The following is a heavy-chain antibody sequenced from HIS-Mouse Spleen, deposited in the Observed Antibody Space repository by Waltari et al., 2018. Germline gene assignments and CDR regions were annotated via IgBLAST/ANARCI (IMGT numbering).Heavy chain of an antibody. CDR1: GYTFTGYY. CDR3: ARVGGGYSGSYSRGYYYGMDV. V-gene: IGHV1-2*02. Sequence: QVQLVQSGAEVKKPGASVKVSCKASGYTFTGYYMHWVRQAPGQGLEWMGWINPNRGGTNYAQKFQGRVTMTRDTSISTAYMELSRLRSDDTAVYYCARVGGGYSGSYSRGYYYGMDVWGQGTTVTVSS. CDR2: INPNRGGT. J-gene: IGHJ6*02. D-gene: IGHD1-26*01.